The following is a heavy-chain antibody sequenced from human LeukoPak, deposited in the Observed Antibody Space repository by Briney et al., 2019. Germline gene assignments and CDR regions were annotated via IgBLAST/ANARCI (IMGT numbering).Heavy chain of an antibody. V-gene: IGHV3-30*18. CDR1: GFTFSSYG. Sequence: PGGSLRLSCATSGFTFSSYGMHWVRQAPGKGLEWVAVISYDGSNKYYADSVKGRFTISRDNSKNTLYLQMNSLRAEDTAVYYCAKDGYSSGWYDYYYYYMDVWGKGTTVTVSS. CDR2: ISYDGSNK. CDR3: AKDGYSSGWYDYYYYYMDV. D-gene: IGHD6-19*01. J-gene: IGHJ6*03.